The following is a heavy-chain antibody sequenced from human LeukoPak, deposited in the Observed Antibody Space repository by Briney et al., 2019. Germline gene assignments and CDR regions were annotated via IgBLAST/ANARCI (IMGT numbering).Heavy chain of an antibody. V-gene: IGHV4-31*03. D-gene: IGHD3-3*01. CDR1: GGSISSGGYY. Sequence: SETLSLTCTVSGGSISSGGYYWSWIRQPPGKGLEWIGYIYYSGSTYYNPSLKSRVTISVDTSKNQFSLQLNSVTPEDTAVYYCARDREWQTPGYYFDYWGQGTLVTVSS. J-gene: IGHJ4*02. CDR3: ARDREWQTPGYYFDY. CDR2: IYYSGST.